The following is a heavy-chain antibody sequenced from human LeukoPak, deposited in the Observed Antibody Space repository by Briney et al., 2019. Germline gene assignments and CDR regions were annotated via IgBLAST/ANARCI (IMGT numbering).Heavy chain of an antibody. Sequence: PGGSLRLSCAASGFSFSSYEMNWVRQVPGKGLEWVSYISTSSSNIYYADSVKGRFTISRDNAKNSLYLQMNSLRDEDTAVYYCARARYCSGGSCAVWFDPWGQGTLVTVSS. J-gene: IGHJ5*02. V-gene: IGHV3-48*02. CDR2: ISTSSSNI. CDR3: ARARYCSGGSCAVWFDP. CDR1: GFSFSSYE. D-gene: IGHD2-15*01.